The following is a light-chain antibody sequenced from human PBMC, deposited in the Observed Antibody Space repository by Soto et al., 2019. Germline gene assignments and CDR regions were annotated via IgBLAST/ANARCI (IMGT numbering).Light chain of an antibody. V-gene: IGKV3-15*01. CDR1: QSVSSN. CDR2: GAS. J-gene: IGKJ1*01. CDR3: QQYNNWVWT. Sequence: EIVMTQSPATLSVSPGERATLSCRASQSVSSNLAWYEQKPGQAPRLLIYGASTRSTGIPARFSGSGSGREFTLTISSLQSEDFAVYYSQQYNNWVWTFGQGTKVEIK.